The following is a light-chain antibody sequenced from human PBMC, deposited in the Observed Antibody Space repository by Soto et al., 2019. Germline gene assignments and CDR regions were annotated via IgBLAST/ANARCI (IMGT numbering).Light chain of an antibody. J-gene: IGKJ1*01. CDR1: QGIRNE. V-gene: IGKV1-6*01. CDR3: LQDYSYPRT. CDR2: AAS. Sequence: AIQMTQSPSSLSASIGDRVTITCRASQGIRNELGWYQQKPGKAPILLIYAASSLQSGVPSRFSGSGSGTDFTLTISSRQPEDFATYYCLQDYSYPRTFGQGTKVEVK.